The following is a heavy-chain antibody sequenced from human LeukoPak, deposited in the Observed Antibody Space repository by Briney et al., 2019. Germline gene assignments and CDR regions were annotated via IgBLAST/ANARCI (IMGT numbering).Heavy chain of an antibody. D-gene: IGHD1-26*01. V-gene: IGHV3-66*01. CDR3: ARATSYWFDY. CDR1: GVTVSSNY. J-gene: IGHJ4*02. Sequence: GSLRLSCAASGVTVSSNYMSWVRQAPGKGLEWVSVIYSGGSTYYADSVKGRFTISRDNSKNTLYLQMNSLRAEDTAVYYCARATSYWFDYWGQGTLVTVSS. CDR2: IYSGGST.